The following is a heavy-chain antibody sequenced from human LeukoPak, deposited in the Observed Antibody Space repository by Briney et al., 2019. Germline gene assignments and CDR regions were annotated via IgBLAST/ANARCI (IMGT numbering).Heavy chain of an antibody. CDR2: IYSGGST. D-gene: IGHD6-19*01. J-gene: IGHJ4*02. CDR1: GFTVSSNY. Sequence: GGSLRLSCAASGFTVSSNYMSWVRQAPGKGLEWVSVIYSGGSTYYADSVKGRFTISRDNSKNTLYLQMNSLRAEDTAVYYCAREKQWPDYYFDYWGQGTLVTVSS. V-gene: IGHV3-53*05. CDR3: AREKQWPDYYFDY.